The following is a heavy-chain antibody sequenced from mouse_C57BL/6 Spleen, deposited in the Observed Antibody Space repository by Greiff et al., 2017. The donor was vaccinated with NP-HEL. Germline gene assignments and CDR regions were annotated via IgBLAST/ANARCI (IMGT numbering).Heavy chain of an antibody. V-gene: IGHV5-4*01. CDR2: ISDGGSYT. Sequence: DVQLVESGGGLVKPGGSLKLSCAASGFTFSSYAMSWVRQTPEKRLEWVATISDGGSYTYYPDNVKGRFTISRDNAKNNLYLQMSHLKSEDTAMYYCARVGSSYAGYYAMDYWGQGTSVTVSS. J-gene: IGHJ4*01. CDR3: ARVGSSYAGYYAMDY. D-gene: IGHD1-1*01. CDR1: GFTFSSYA.